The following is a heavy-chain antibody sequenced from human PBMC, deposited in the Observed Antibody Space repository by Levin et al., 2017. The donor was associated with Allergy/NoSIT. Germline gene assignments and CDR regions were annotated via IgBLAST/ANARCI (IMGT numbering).Heavy chain of an antibody. V-gene: IGHV4-4*02. CDR3: ARMEYGSGRHGLDV. CDR1: GDSISSSNW. D-gene: IGHD3-10*01. J-gene: IGHJ6*02. Sequence: ASETLSLTCAVSGDSISSSNWWSWVRQPPGKGLEWIGQIYHGGTTDYNPSLKSRVTFSVDKSNNQFSLILTSVTAADTAVYYCARMEYGSGRHGLDVWGQGTTVTVSS. CDR2: IYHGGTT.